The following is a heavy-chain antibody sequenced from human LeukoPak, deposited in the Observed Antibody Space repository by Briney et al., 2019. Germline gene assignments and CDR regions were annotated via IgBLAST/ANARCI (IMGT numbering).Heavy chain of an antibody. Sequence: ASVKVSCKASGGTFSSYAISWVRQAPGQGLEWMGRIIPILGIANYAQKFQGRVTITADKSTSTAYMELSSLRSEDTAVYYCHGGSYYEHDAFDIWGQGTMVTVSS. CDR2: IIPILGIA. J-gene: IGHJ3*02. CDR3: HGGSYYEHDAFDI. V-gene: IGHV1-69*04. D-gene: IGHD1-26*01. CDR1: GGTFSSYA.